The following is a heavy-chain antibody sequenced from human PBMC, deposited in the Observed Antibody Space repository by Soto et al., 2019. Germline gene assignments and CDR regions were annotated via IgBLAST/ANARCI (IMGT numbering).Heavy chain of an antibody. CDR3: ARGQLYGGAYYFDY. D-gene: IGHD3-16*02. Sequence: QLQLQESGSGLVEPSQTLSLTCAVSGGSISSGGYSWSWIRQPPGKGLEWIGYIYHSGSTYYNPSPKSRVTISVDRSKNQFSLKLSSVTAADTAVYYCARGQLYGGAYYFDYWGQGTLVTVSS. CDR2: IYHSGST. CDR1: GGSISSGGYS. V-gene: IGHV4-30-2*01. J-gene: IGHJ4*02.